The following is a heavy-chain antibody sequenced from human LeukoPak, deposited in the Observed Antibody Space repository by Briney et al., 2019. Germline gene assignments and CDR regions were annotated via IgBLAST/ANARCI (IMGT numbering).Heavy chain of an antibody. V-gene: IGHV3-53*01. CDR2: FYSGGNT. D-gene: IGHD3-10*01. CDR3: ARDYYGSGRLDY. J-gene: IGHJ4*02. Sequence: GGSLRLSCAASGFTVSSNYVSWVRQAPGKGLEWLSVFYSGGNTYYADSVKDRFTISRDNSKNTLYLQMNSLRAEDTAVYYCARDYYGSGRLDYWGQGTLVTVSS. CDR1: GFTVSSNY.